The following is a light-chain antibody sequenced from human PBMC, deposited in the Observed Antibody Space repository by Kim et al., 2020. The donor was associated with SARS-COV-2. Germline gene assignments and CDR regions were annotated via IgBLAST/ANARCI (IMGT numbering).Light chain of an antibody. CDR2: DAS. J-gene: IGKJ1*01. CDR3: QQYNDWPRT. Sequence: EIVMTQSPATLSVSPGERATPSCRASQSVIINLAWYQQKPGQAPRLLIHDASTRATGIPARFSGSGSGTEFTLTISSLQSEDFAVYYCQQYNDWPRTFGQGTKVDIK. CDR1: QSVIIN. V-gene: IGKV3-15*01.